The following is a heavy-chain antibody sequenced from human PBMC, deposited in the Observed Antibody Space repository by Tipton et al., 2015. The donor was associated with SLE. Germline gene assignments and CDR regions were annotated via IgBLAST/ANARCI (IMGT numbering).Heavy chain of an antibody. J-gene: IGHJ3*02. D-gene: IGHD2-8*02. CDR2: IYHSGST. V-gene: IGHV4-39*07. CDR1: GGSISSSSYY. Sequence: TLSLTCTVSGGSISSSSYYWGWIRQPPGKGLEWIGSIYHSGSTYYNPSLKSRVTISVDTSKNQFSLKLSSVTAADTAVYYCARVGSLVGYAFDIWGQGTMVTVSS. CDR3: ARVGSLVGYAFDI.